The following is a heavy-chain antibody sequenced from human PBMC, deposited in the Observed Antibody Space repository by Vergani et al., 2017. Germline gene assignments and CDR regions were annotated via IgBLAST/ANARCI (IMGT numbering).Heavy chain of an antibody. Sequence: QVQLVESGGGVVQPGRSLRLSCAASGFTFSSYGMHWVRQAPGKGLEWVAVIWYDGSNKYYADSVKGRFTISRDNSKNTLYLQMNSLRAEDTAVYYCARDKRGSGTDYWGQGTLVTVSS. CDR3: ARDKRGSGTDY. V-gene: IGHV3-30*19. D-gene: IGHD3-10*01. CDR1: GFTFSSYG. J-gene: IGHJ4*02. CDR2: IWYDGSNK.